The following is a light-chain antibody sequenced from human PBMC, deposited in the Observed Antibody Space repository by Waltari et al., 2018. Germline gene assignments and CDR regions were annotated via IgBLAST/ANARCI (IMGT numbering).Light chain of an antibody. Sequence: EIVMTQYPATLSVSPGERATLSGRASESVSSNLAWYQHKPGQAPRLLVFGATTRATGVPARFSGSGSGTEFTLTISSLQSEDFAVYYCQQYDHWPPQFTFGQGTKLEIK. CDR3: QQYDHWPPQFT. J-gene: IGKJ2*01. V-gene: IGKV3-15*01. CDR2: GAT. CDR1: ESVSSN.